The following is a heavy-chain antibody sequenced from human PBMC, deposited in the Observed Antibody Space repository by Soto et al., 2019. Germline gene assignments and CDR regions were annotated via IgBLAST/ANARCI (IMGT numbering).Heavy chain of an antibody. V-gene: IGHV3-23*01. J-gene: IGHJ6*02. CDR3: ARGPYYYGSGSYHYYYYGMDV. Sequence: EVHLLESGGGLVQPGGSLRLSCAASGFTFNTYAMSWVRQAPGKGLEWVSAISDSGGRTYYADSVKGRFTISRDNSKNTLYLQINSLRAEDTAVYFCARGPYYYGSGSYHYYYYGMDVWGQGTTVTVSS. D-gene: IGHD3-10*01. CDR2: ISDSGGRT. CDR1: GFTFNTYA.